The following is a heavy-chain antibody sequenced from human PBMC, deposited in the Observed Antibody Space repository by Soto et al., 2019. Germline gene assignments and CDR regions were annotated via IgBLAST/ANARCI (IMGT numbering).Heavy chain of an antibody. CDR3: VHSRKIARWLQGGS. CDR1: GFSLDTTEVG. CDR2: VYWNDDK. J-gene: IGHJ4*02. D-gene: IGHD5-12*01. Sequence: QITLKESGPTLVNPTQTLTLTCSFSGFSLDTTEVGVGWIRQPPGKALEWLALVYWNDDKRYRPSLESRLTITKNTTKDQVVLTMTNMDPVDTGTYYCVHSRKIARWLQGGSWGQETLVTVSS. V-gene: IGHV2-5*01.